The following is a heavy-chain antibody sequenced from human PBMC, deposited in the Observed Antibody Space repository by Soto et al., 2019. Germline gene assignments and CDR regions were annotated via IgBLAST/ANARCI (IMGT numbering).Heavy chain of an antibody. CDR1: EYAFTSYY. D-gene: IGHD3-10*01. Sequence: QVQLVQSGAEVKKPGASVKVSCKASEYAFTSYYMHWVRQAPGQGLEWMGIINPSGGSTSYAQKFQGRVTMTRDTSTSTVYMELSSLRSEDTAVYYCARSITMVRGGPASPDYWGQGTLVTVSS. J-gene: IGHJ4*02. V-gene: IGHV1-46*03. CDR2: INPSGGST. CDR3: ARSITMVRGGPASPDY.